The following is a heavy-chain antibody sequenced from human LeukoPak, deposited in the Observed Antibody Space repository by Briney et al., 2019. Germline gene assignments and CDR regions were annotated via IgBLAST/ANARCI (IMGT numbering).Heavy chain of an antibody. D-gene: IGHD3-3*01. J-gene: IGHJ4*02. CDR2: ISSSGGST. Sequence: GGSLRLSCAASGFTFSSAAMSWVRQAPGKGLEWVSIISSSGGSTYYADSVKGRFIISRDNSKNSLYLQMSSLRAEDTAVYYCATDRGWRTSGYYLYYFEYWGQGTLVTFSS. V-gene: IGHV3-23*01. CDR3: ATDRGWRTSGYYLYYFEY. CDR1: GFTFSSAA.